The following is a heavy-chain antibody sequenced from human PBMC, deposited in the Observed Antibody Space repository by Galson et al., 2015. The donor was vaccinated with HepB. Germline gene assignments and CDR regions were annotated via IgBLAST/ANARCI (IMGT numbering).Heavy chain of an antibody. CDR2: INPNSGGT. V-gene: IGHV1-2*04. J-gene: IGHJ6*02. CDR1: GYTFTGYY. CDR3: ARDGLAVAGNYGMDV. Sequence: SVKVSCKASGYTFTGYYMHWVRQAPGQGLEWMGWINPNSGGTNYAQKFQGWVTMTRDTSISTAYMELSRLRSDDTAVYYCARDGLAVAGNYGMDVWGQGTTVTVSS. D-gene: IGHD6-19*01.